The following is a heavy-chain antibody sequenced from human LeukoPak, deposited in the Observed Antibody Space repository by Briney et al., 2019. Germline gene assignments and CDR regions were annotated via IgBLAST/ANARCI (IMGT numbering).Heavy chain of an antibody. Sequence: PSETLSLTCTVSGGSISSSSYYWGWIRQPPGKGLEWIGSIYYSGSTYYNPSLKSRVTISVDTSKNQFSLKLSSVTAADTAVYYCARHKNYYDSSGYFDYWGQGTLVTVSS. CDR3: ARHKNYYDSSGYFDY. D-gene: IGHD3-22*01. CDR1: GGSISSSSYY. CDR2: IYYSGST. J-gene: IGHJ4*02. V-gene: IGHV4-39*01.